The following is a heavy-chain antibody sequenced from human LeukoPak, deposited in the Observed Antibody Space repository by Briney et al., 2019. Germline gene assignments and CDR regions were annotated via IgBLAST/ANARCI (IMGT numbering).Heavy chain of an antibody. V-gene: IGHV4-30-4*01. CDR1: GGSISSGDYY. J-gene: IGHJ4*02. CDR3: ARAVWFVELLDTKGYYFDY. CDR2: IYYSGRT. D-gene: IGHD3-10*01. Sequence: PSETLSLTCTVSGGSISSGDYYWSWIRQPPGKGLEWIGYIYYSGRTYYNQSLKRRVTISVETSKNQFSLRLSSVTAADTAVYYCARAVWFVELLDTKGYYFDYWGQGTLVTVSS.